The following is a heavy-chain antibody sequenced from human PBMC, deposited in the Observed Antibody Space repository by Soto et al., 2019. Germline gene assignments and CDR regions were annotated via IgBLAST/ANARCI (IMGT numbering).Heavy chain of an antibody. J-gene: IGHJ4*02. V-gene: IGHV3-74*01. CDR2: INGDGSGT. Sequence: GGSLRLSCAASGFTFSSHWMHWVRQAPGKGLVWVSYINGDGSGTAYADSVKGRFTISRDNAKNTLYLQMTNLRAEDTAVYYCARVRYDILTGYYTHPYYFDYWGQGTLVTVSS. CDR1: GFTFSSHW. CDR3: ARVRYDILTGYYTHPYYFDY. D-gene: IGHD3-9*01.